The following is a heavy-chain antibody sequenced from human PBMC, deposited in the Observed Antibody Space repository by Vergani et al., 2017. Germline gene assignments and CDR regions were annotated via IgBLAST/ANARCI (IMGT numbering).Heavy chain of an antibody. D-gene: IGHD2-2*02. V-gene: IGHV4-4*03. Sequence: QVQLQESGPGLVKPPGTLSLTCAVSGDSISSNNCWTWVRQPPGKGLEWIGEICHTEDTKYSPSLKSRVIVSVDESRNLFSLRLNSVTAAETAVYYCATIGYRRWGYYFDYWGQGILVTVSS. CDR3: ATIGYRRWGYYFDY. CDR1: GDSISSNNC. J-gene: IGHJ4*02. CDR2: ICHTEDT.